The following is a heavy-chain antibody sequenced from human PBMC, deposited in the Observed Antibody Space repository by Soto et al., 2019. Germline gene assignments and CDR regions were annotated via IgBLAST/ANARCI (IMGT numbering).Heavy chain of an antibody. CDR3: ARAAAVAGTMNWCDP. CDR2: MNPIFGTA. D-gene: IGHD6-19*01. CDR1: GVTSSCSA. J-gene: IGHJ5*02. Sequence: SLKSSCKAPGVTSSCSALHPMRLPPGQGLEWMGGMNPIFGTANYAQKFQGRVTITADESTSTAYMERSSLRSEDTAVYYWARAAAVAGTMNWCDPWGKGTLVTVSS. V-gene: IGHV1-69*13.